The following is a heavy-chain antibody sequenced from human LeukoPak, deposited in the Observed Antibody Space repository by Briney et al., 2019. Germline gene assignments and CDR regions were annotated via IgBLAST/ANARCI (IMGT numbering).Heavy chain of an antibody. D-gene: IGHD2-21*02. CDR3: ARESYCGGDCSDYYYYGMDV. CDR2: IKQDGSEK. V-gene: IGHV3-7*01. J-gene: IGHJ6*02. Sequence: GGSLRLSCAASGFTFSSYWMSWVHQAPGKGLEWVANIKQDGSEKYYVDSVKGRFTISRDNAKNSLYLQMNSLRAEDTAVYYCARESYCGGDCSDYYYYGMDVWGQGTTVTVSS. CDR1: GFTFSSYW.